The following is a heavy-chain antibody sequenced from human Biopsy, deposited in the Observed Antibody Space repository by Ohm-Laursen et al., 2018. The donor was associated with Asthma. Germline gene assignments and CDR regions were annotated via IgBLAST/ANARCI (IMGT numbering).Heavy chain of an antibody. J-gene: IGHJ4*02. Sequence: SLRLSCSASGFTFSGSAMHWVRQASGRGLEWLGRIRNKTNSYATEYAASVRGRFTFSRDDSKNTAYLQMNSLKTEDTAVYYCTRPGLYCSGGTCFRYLGQGTLVTVSS. D-gene: IGHD2-15*01. CDR1: GFTFSGSA. CDR2: IRNKTNSYAT. V-gene: IGHV3-73*01. CDR3: TRPGLYCSGGTCFRY.